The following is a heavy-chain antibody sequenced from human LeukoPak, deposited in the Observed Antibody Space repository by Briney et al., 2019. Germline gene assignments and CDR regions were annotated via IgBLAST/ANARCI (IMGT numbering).Heavy chain of an antibody. V-gene: IGHV3-74*01. CDR2: INSDGSST. Sequence: PGGSLRLSCAVSGFTFSSYSMHWVRQAPGKGLVWVSHINSDGSSTHYVDSVKGRFTISRDNAKNPLYLQMNSLRPEDTGVYYCATELREGYWGQGTLVTVSS. D-gene: IGHD3-10*01. CDR1: GFTFSSYS. J-gene: IGHJ4*02. CDR3: ATELREGY.